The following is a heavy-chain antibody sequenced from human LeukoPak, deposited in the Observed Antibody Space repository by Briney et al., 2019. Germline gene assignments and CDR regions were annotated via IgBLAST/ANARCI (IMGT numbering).Heavy chain of an antibody. Sequence: SETLSLTCAVYGGSFSGYYWSWIRQPPGKGLDWIGEINHSGSTNYNPSLKSRVTISVDTSKNQFSLKLSSVTAADTAVYYCARAWPYGSGSYSDSYGMDVWGQGTTVTVSS. CDR1: GGSFSGYY. V-gene: IGHV4-34*01. J-gene: IGHJ6*02. D-gene: IGHD3-10*01. CDR3: ARAWPYGSGSYSDSYGMDV. CDR2: INHSGST.